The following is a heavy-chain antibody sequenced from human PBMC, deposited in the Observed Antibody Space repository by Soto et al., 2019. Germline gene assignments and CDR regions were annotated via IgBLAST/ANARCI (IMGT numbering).Heavy chain of an antibody. D-gene: IGHD3-16*02. CDR1: GFTFSSYW. CDR3: ARDGDYVWGSYRPTNHDAFDI. Sequence: GGSLRLSCAASGFTFSSYWMSWVRQAPGKGLEWVANIKQDGSEKYYVDSVKGRFTISRDNAKNSLYLQMNSLRAEDTAVYYCARDGDYVWGSYRPTNHDAFDIWGQGTMVTVSS. J-gene: IGHJ3*02. V-gene: IGHV3-7*03. CDR2: IKQDGSEK.